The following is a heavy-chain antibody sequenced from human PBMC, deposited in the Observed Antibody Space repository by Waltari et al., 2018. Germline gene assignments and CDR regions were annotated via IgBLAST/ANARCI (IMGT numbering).Heavy chain of an antibody. Sequence: QLQLQESGPGLVKPSETLSLTCSVSGDSVTSGSYYWGWIRQPPRKGLEWIGIMYYRGRSYSTPSLKSRVTISVDTSKNQFSLKLSSVAAADTAVYYCARAFGSGSYAWFDSWGQGTLVTVSS. V-gene: IGHV4-39*01. CDR2: MYYRGRS. CDR1: GDSVTSGSYY. CDR3: ARAFGSGSYAWFDS. D-gene: IGHD3-10*01. J-gene: IGHJ5*01.